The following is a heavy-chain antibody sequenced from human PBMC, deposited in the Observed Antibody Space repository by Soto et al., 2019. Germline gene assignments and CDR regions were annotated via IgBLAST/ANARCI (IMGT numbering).Heavy chain of an antibody. CDR3: AKDSSEIIRYYDFWSGQGPYDYYYGMDV. CDR1: GFTFSSYG. J-gene: IGHJ6*02. D-gene: IGHD3-3*01. V-gene: IGHV3-30*18. CDR2: ISYDGSNK. Sequence: GGSLRLSCAASGFTFSSYGMHWVRQAPGKGLEWVAVISYDGSNKYYADSVKGRFTISRDNSKNTLYLQMNSLRAEDTAVYYCAKDSSEIIRYYDFWSGQGPYDYYYGMDVWGQGTTVTVSS.